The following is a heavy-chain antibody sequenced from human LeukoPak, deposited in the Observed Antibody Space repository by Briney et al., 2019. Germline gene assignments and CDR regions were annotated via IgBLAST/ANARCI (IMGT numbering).Heavy chain of an antibody. CDR2: ISSSSSSI. CDR1: GFTFSSYS. CDR3: ARVKLSHRYSYGYNPYYFDY. J-gene: IGHJ4*02. Sequence: PGGSLRLSCAASGFTFSSYSMNWVRQAPGKGLEWVSYISSSSSSIYYADSVKGRFTISRDNAKTSLYLQMNSLRAEDTAVYYCARVKLSHRYSYGYNPYYFDYWGQGTPVTVSS. D-gene: IGHD5-18*01. V-gene: IGHV3-48*01.